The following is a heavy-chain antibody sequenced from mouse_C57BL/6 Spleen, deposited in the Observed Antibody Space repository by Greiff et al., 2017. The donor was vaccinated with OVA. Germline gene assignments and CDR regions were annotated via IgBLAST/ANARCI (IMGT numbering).Heavy chain of an antibody. D-gene: IGHD2-3*01. V-gene: IGHV5-9*01. CDR3: ARPAYDGYYVGFAY. Sequence: EVQLVESGGGLVKPGGSLKLSCAASGFTFSSYTMSWVRQTPEKRLAWVATISGGGGNTYYPDSVKGRFTISRDTAKNTLYLQMSSLRSEDTALYYCARPAYDGYYVGFAYWGQGTLVTVSA. CDR2: ISGGGGNT. J-gene: IGHJ3*01. CDR1: GFTFSSYT.